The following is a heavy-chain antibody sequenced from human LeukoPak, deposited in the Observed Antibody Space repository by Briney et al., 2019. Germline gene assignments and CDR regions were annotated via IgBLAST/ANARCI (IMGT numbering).Heavy chain of an antibody. CDR3: ASRRIAVPGTRAFDY. J-gene: IGHJ4*02. D-gene: IGHD6-19*01. V-gene: IGHV3-48*03. CDR1: GFTLSRYE. CDR2: IGSGGDT. Sequence: PGGSLRLSCAASGFTLSRYEMNWVRQAPGKGLEWVSYIGSGGDTQYADSVRGRFTISRDSATNSLSLQMNSLRAEDTAVYYCASRRIAVPGTRAFDYWGQGTLVTVSA.